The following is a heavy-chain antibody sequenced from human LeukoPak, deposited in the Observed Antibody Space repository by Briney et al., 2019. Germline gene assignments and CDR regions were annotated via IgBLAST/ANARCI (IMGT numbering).Heavy chain of an antibody. D-gene: IGHD3-9*01. J-gene: IGHJ4*02. Sequence: TSSETLSLTCTVSGASIRSYYWSWIRQPPGKGLEWIGEITYSGSTNSNPTLKSRVTISQDISKNRFSLKLSSVTAADTAVYYCARYYDVLTGYYTFDYWGQGTLVTVSS. CDR3: ARYYDVLTGYYTFDY. CDR2: ITYSGST. V-gene: IGHV4-34*01. CDR1: GASIRSYY.